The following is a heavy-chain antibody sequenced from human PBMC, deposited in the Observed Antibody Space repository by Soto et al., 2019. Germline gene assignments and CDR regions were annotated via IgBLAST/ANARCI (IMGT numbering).Heavy chain of an antibody. V-gene: IGHV3-33*01. Sequence: QVQLVESGGGVVQPGRSLRLSCAASGFTFSSYGMHWVRQAPGKGLEWVAVIWYDGSNKYYADSVKGRFTISRDNSKNTLYLQMNSMRAEDTAVYYCARGDQWLSTVSYFDYWGQGPLVTVSS. CDR3: ARGDQWLSTVSYFDY. D-gene: IGHD3-22*01. CDR1: GFTFSSYG. CDR2: IWYDGSNK. J-gene: IGHJ4*02.